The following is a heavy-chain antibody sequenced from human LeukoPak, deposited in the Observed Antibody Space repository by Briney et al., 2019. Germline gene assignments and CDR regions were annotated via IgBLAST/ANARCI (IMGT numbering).Heavy chain of an antibody. CDR2: TYYRSKWYN. V-gene: IGHV6-1*01. J-gene: IGHJ6*04. Sequence: SQTLSLTCAISGDSVSSNSAAWNWIRQSPSRGLEWLGRTYYRSKWYNDYAVSVKSRITINPDTSKNQVSLQLKSVTPEDTAVYYRARQYSSGWNYYYGLDVWGKGTTVTVSS. CDR3: ARQYSSGWNYYYGLDV. D-gene: IGHD6-25*01. CDR1: GDSVSSNSAA.